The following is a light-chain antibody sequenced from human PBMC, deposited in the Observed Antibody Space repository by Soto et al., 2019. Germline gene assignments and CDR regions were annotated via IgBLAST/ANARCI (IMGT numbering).Light chain of an antibody. Sequence: EIVVTKSPATLSVCTGERASLSCRASQSVSIDLAWYQQTPGQAPRLLIYGASTRATGVPARFSGSGSGTDFTLTISSLEPEDFAVYYCQQRSNWQTFGQGTKVDIK. CDR1: QSVSID. V-gene: IGKV3D-11*02. J-gene: IGKJ1*01. CDR3: QQRSNWQT. CDR2: GAS.